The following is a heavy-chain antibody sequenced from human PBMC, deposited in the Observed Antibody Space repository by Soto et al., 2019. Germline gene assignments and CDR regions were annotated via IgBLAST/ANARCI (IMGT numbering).Heavy chain of an antibody. CDR3: ARGGSSSWYSGNYYYGMDV. V-gene: IGHV4-61*08. D-gene: IGHD6-13*01. CDR1: GGSISSGGYY. J-gene: IGHJ6*02. CDR2: IYYSGST. Sequence: SETLSLTCAVSGGSISSGGYYWSWIRQPPGKGLEWIGYIYYSGSTNYNPSLKSRVTISVDTSKNQFSLKLSSVTAADTAVYYCARGGSSSWYSGNYYYGMDVWGQGTTVTVSS.